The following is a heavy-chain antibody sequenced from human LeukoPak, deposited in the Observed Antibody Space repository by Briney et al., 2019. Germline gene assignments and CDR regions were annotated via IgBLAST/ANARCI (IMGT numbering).Heavy chain of an antibody. CDR3: SRDLTSTPNWEFDY. CDR1: GYTFAGYF. CDR2: INCNSGGT. D-gene: IGHD1-26*01. J-gene: IGHJ4*02. V-gene: IGHV1-2*06. Sequence: GASVKVSCKASGYTFAGYFIHWVRQAPGQGLEWVGRINCNSGGTEFAQKFQGRVTMTRDTSISTAYVEVGRLKSDDTAVYFCSRDLTSTPNWEFDYWGQGTLVTVSS.